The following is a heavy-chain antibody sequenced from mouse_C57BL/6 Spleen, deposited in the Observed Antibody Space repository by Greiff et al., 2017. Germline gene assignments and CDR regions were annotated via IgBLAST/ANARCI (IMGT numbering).Heavy chain of an antibody. Sequence: QVQLQQSGPELVKPGASVKISCKASGYAFSSSWMNWVKQRPGKGLEWIGRIYPGDGDTNYNGKFKGKATLTADKSSSTAYMQLSSLTSEDSAVYFCGRMWDETYWGQGTLVTVSA. CDR1: GYAFSSSW. D-gene: IGHD4-1*01. CDR3: GRMWDETY. J-gene: IGHJ3*01. V-gene: IGHV1-82*01. CDR2: IYPGDGDT.